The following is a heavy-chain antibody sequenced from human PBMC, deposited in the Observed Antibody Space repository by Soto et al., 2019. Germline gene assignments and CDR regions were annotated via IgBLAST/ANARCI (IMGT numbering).Heavy chain of an antibody. Sequence: QLQLQESGPGLVKPSETLSLTCTVSGGSISSSSYYWGWIRQPPGKGLEWIGSIYYSGSTYYNPSLKSRVTISVDTSKSQFSLKLSSVTAADTAVYYCASLGTRTVTMNYWGQGTLVTVSS. J-gene: IGHJ4*02. V-gene: IGHV4-39*01. CDR1: GGSISSSSYY. CDR3: ASLGTRTVTMNY. CDR2: IYYSGST. D-gene: IGHD4-17*01.